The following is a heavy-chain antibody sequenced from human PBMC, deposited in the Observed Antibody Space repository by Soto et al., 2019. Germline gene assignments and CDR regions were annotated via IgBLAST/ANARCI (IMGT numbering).Heavy chain of an antibody. V-gene: IGHV4-39*01. CDR2: IYYSGST. D-gene: IGHD2-15*01. CDR1: GGSISSSSYY. Sequence: SETLSLTCTVSGGSISSSSYYWGWIRQPPGKGLEWIGSIYYSGSTYYNPSLKSRVTISVDTSKNQFSLKLSSVTAADTAVYYCASAARPETLGYCSGGSCFNWFDPWGQGTLVTVS. CDR3: ASAARPETLGYCSGGSCFNWFDP. J-gene: IGHJ5*02.